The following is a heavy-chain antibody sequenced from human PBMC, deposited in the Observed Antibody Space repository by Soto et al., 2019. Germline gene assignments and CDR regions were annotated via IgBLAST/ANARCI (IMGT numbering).Heavy chain of an antibody. CDR1: GFTFSSYS. CDR2: ISSSSSTI. J-gene: IGHJ4*02. Sequence: GSLRLSCAASGFTFSSYSMNWVRQAPGKGLEWVSYISSSSSTIYYADSVKGRFTISRDNAKNSLYLQMNSLRAEDTAVYYCARGPTTVPVFVRSGIDYWGQGTLVTVSS. D-gene: IGHD4-17*01. V-gene: IGHV3-48*01. CDR3: ARGPTTVPVFVRSGIDY.